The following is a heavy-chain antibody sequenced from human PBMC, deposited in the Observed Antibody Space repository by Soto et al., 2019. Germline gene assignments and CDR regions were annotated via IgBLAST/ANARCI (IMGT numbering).Heavy chain of an antibody. J-gene: IGHJ4*02. CDR3: KGEIVQDIY. Sequence: SLRLSCAASGFIFRNYAMSWVRQAPGKGLECVSAISGSGDITYYADSVKGRLTISRDNSKNTVYLQMKSLRAEDTAVYYCKGEIVQDIYWGQGALVTVSS. CDR2: ISGSGDIT. CDR1: GFIFRNYA. D-gene: IGHD2-8*01. V-gene: IGHV3-23*01.